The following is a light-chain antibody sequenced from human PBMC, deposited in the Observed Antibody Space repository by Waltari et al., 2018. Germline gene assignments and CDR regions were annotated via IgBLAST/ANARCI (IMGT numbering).Light chain of an antibody. CDR3: SSYAGSNTWV. CDR1: SSDIGGYNY. V-gene: IGLV2-11*01. CDR2: EVS. Sequence: QAALTQPRSVSGSPGQSVTISCTGTSSDIGGYNYVSWYQQHPGTAPKLMIYEVSKRPSGVSDRFSCSKSGNTASLTISVLQAEDDADYYCSSYAGSNTWVFGGGTRLTVL. J-gene: IGLJ2*01.